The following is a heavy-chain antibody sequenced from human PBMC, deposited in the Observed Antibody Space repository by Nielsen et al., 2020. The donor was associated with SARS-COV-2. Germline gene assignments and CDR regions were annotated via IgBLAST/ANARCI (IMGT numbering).Heavy chain of an antibody. V-gene: IGHV3-21*01. D-gene: IGHD6-13*01. J-gene: IGHJ4*02. CDR3: ARLGTAAGLDY. CDR1: GFTFSSYS. Sequence: GESLKISCAASGFTFSSYSMNWVRQAPGTGLEWVSSISSSSSYIYYADSVKGRFTISRDNAKNSLYLQMNSLRAEDTAVYYCARLGTAAGLDYWGQGTLVTVSS. CDR2: ISSSSSYI.